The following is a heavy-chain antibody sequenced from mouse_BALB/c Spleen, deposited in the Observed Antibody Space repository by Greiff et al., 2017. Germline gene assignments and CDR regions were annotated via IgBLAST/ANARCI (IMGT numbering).Heavy chain of an antibody. Sequence: SGPELVKPGASVKIPCKASGYTFTDYNMDWVKQSHGKSLEWIGDINPNNGGTIYNQKFKGKATLTVDKSSSTAYMELRSLTSEDTAVYYCARRDYYGSSYLDYWGQGTTLTVSS. D-gene: IGHD1-1*01. CDR3: ARRDYYGSSYLDY. J-gene: IGHJ2*01. CDR1: GYTFTDYN. V-gene: IGHV1-18*01. CDR2: INPNNGGT.